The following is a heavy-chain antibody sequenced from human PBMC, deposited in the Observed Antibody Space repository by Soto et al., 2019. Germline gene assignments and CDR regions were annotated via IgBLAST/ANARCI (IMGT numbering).Heavy chain of an antibody. Sequence: ASVKVSCKASGYTFTSYGISLVRQAPGQGLEWMGGIIPIFGTANYAQKFQGGVTITADESTSTAYTELSSLRSEDTAVYYCAQLQTYYYDSSGPNWFDPWGQGTLVTVSS. D-gene: IGHD3-22*01. V-gene: IGHV1-69*13. CDR2: IIPIFGTA. J-gene: IGHJ5*02. CDR1: GYTFTSYG. CDR3: AQLQTYYYDSSGPNWFDP.